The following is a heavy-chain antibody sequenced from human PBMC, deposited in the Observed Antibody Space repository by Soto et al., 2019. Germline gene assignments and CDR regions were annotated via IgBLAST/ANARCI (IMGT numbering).Heavy chain of an antibody. J-gene: IGHJ4*02. CDR1: GFTFSNYA. CDR3: AKQSGSYFWTYFDY. CDR2: ISGSGGST. V-gene: IGHV3-23*01. D-gene: IGHD1-26*01. Sequence: GGSLRLSCAASGFTFSNYAMSWVRQAPGKGLEWVSAISGSGGSTYYADSVKGRFTISRDNSKNTLYLQMNSLRAEDTAVYYCAKQSGSYFWTYFDYWGQGTLVTVSS.